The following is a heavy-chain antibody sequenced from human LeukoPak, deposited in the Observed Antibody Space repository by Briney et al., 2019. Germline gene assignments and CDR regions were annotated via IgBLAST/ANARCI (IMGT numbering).Heavy chain of an antibody. J-gene: IGHJ4*02. V-gene: IGHV3-23*01. D-gene: IGHD6-13*01. CDR3: AKAAAAGTAFDY. CDR2: ISGSGGST. Sequence: SAISGSGGSTYYADSVKGRFTISRDNSKNTLYLQMNSLRAEDTAVYYCAKAAAAGTAFDYWGQGTLVTVSS.